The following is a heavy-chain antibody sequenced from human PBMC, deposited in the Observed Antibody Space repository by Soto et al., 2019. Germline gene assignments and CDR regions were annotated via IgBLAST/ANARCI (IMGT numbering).Heavy chain of an antibody. V-gene: IGHV4-59*13. CDR2: IYYSGTT. J-gene: IGHJ3*02. Sequence: QVQLQESGPGLVKPSETLSLTCTVSGGSISNNYWCWIRQPPGKGLEWIGYIYYSGTTNYNPSLERRVTISVDMSKNHVSLRLISVTAADTAMYYCARDTYGGGIWGRGTMVTVSS. D-gene: IGHD4-17*01. CDR3: ARDTYGGGI. CDR1: GGSISNNY.